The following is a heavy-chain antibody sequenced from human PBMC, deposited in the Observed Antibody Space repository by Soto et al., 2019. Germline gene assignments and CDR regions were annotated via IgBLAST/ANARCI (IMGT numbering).Heavy chain of an antibody. CDR3: ARHPLGGYILTGRFDY. CDR2: IYYSGST. Sequence: QLQLQESGPGLVKPSETLSLTCTVSGGSISSSSYYWGWIRQLPGKRLEWIGSIYYSGSTYYNQSLKSRFTIAIDTSKNQCSLKLRSVTAAHTAVYYGARHPLGGYILTGRFDYWGQGTLVTVSS. CDR1: GGSISSSSYY. J-gene: IGHJ4*02. V-gene: IGHV4-39*01. D-gene: IGHD3-9*01.